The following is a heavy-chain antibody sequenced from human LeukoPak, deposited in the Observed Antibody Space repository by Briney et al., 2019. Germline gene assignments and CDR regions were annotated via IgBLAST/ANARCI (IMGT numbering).Heavy chain of an antibody. J-gene: IGHJ5*02. CDR2: INAGNGNT. D-gene: IGHD6-19*01. CDR3: ARDPSQYSSGWYRGWFDP. CDR1: GYTFTSYA. V-gene: IGHV1-3*01. Sequence: ASVKVSCKASGYTFTSYAIHWVRQAPGQRLEWMGWINAGNGNTKYSQKFQGRVTITRDTSASTAYMELSSLRSEDTAVYYCARDPSQYSSGWYRGWFDPWGQGTLSPSPQ.